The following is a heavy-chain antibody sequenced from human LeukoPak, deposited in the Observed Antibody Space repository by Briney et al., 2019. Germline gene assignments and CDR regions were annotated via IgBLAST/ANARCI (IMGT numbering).Heavy chain of an antibody. Sequence: MSSETLSLTCTVSGGSISSSSYYWGWIRQPPGKGLEWIGTVFYSGSTNYNPSLRSRGTISVDTSKSQFSLELSSVTAADTAVYYCARFGGLSKRLDPWGQGTLVTVSS. V-gene: IGHV4-39*07. J-gene: IGHJ5*02. CDR1: GGSISSSSYY. CDR2: VFYSGST. CDR3: ARFGGLSKRLDP. D-gene: IGHD3-10*01.